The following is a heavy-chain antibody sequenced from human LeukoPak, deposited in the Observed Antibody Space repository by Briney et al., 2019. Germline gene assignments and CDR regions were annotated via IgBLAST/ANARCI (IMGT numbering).Heavy chain of an antibody. V-gene: IGHV3-74*01. CDR1: GFTFSGHW. Sequence: GGSLRLSCAASGFTFSGHWMHCVRQAPGKGLVWVSRINTDGSSTSYADSVKGRFTISKDNAKNTLYLQMNGLRAEDTAVYYCARDGYSGYDLSADYWGQGTLVTVSS. D-gene: IGHD5-12*01. J-gene: IGHJ4*02. CDR2: INTDGSST. CDR3: ARDGYSGYDLSADY.